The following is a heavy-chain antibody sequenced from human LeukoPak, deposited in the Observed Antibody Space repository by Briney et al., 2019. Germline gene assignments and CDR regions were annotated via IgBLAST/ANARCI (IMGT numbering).Heavy chain of an antibody. CDR3: ARPPPPLVRGIIRPYGMDV. Sequence: SETLSLTCAVYGGSFSGYFWSWIRQSPGEGLEWIGEVNHTGITNYNPSLKSRVTMSVDTTKNQFFLALKSLTAADTAVYYCARPPPPLVRGIIRPYGMDVWGQGPTVTVSS. J-gene: IGHJ6*02. D-gene: IGHD3-10*01. CDR2: VNHTGIT. CDR1: GGSFSGYF. V-gene: IGHV4-34*01.